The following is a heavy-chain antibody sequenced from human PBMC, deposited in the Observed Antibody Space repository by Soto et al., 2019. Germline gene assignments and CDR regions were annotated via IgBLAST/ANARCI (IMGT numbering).Heavy chain of an antibody. CDR3: AHSGQGYVLRHFDWLSNWFDP. Sequence: SGPTLVNPTQTLTLTCTFSGFSLSTSGVGVGWIRQPPGKALEWLALIYWDDDKRYSPSLKSRLTITKDTSKNQVVLTMTNMDPVDTATYYCAHSGQGYVLRHFDWLSNWFDPWGQGTLVTVSS. CDR2: IYWDDDK. CDR1: GFSLSTSGVG. J-gene: IGHJ5*02. D-gene: IGHD3-9*01. V-gene: IGHV2-5*02.